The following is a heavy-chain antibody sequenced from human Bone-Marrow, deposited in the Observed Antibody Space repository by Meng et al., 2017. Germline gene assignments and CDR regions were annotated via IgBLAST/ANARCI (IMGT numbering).Heavy chain of an antibody. D-gene: IGHD5-24*01. V-gene: IGHV3-7*01. CDR3: ARYMKTEMATIRLDC. CDR2: IKEDGSAK. CDR1: GFTFSSYW. Sequence: GESLKISCAASGFTFSSYWMSWVRQAPGKGLEWVASIKEDGSAKYSVDSVKGRFTISRDNAKNSLYLQMSSLRAEDTALYYCARYMKTEMATIRLDCWGQGTLVTVSS. J-gene: IGHJ4*02.